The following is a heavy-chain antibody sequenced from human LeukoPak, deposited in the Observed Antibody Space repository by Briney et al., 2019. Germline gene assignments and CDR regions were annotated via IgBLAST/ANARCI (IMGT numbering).Heavy chain of an antibody. Sequence: GGSLRLSCAASGFTFSSYGMHWVRQAPGKGLEWVAVISYDGSNKYYADSVKGRFTISRDNSKNMLYLQMNSLRAEDTAVYYCAKTPDSSGWNHFDYWGQGTLVTVSS. CDR3: AKTPDSSGWNHFDY. CDR2: ISYDGSNK. J-gene: IGHJ4*02. CDR1: GFTFSSYG. D-gene: IGHD6-19*01. V-gene: IGHV3-30*18.